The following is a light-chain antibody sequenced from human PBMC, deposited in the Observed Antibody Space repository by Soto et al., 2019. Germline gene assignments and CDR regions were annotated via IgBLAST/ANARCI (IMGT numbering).Light chain of an antibody. J-gene: IGKJ3*01. CDR3: QQYNSYSPT. CDR1: QSISSW. CDR2: DAS. V-gene: IGKV1-5*01. Sequence: DIQMTQSPSTLSASVGDRVTITCRASQSISSWLAWYQQKPGKAPKLLIYDASSLESGVPSRSSGSGSGTEFTLTISSLQPDDFATYYCQQYNSYSPTFGPGTKVDIK.